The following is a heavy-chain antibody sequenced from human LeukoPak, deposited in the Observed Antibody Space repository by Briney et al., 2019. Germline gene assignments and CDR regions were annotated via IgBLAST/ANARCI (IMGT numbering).Heavy chain of an antibody. CDR2: IYYSGST. CDR1: GGSISSGDYY. CDR3: ARGLDCSSTSCYLRNWFDP. Sequence: SETLSPTCTVSGGSISSGDYYWSWIRQPPGKGLEWIGYIYYSGSTYYNPSLKSRVTISVDRSKNQFSLKLSSVTAADTAVYYCARGLDCSSTSCYLRNWFDPWGQGTLVTVSS. D-gene: IGHD2-2*01. J-gene: IGHJ5*02. V-gene: IGHV4-30-4*01.